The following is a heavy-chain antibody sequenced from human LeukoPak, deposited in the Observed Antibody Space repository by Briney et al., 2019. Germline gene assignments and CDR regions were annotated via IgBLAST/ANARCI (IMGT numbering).Heavy chain of an antibody. CDR3: AKGRSGVSSAAINY. CDR1: GFTFSSYA. Sequence: GGSLRLSCAASGFTFSSYAMSWLRQAPGKGLEWVSNISGSGDSTYYADPVKGRFTISRENSKHTLHLQMNSLRAEDTAVYSCAKGRSGVSSAAINYWGQGTLVTVSS. D-gene: IGHD2-2*01. V-gene: IGHV3-23*01. CDR2: ISGSGDST. J-gene: IGHJ4*02.